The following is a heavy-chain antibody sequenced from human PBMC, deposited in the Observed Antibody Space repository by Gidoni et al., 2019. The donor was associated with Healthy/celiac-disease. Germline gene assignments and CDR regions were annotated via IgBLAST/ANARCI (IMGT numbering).Heavy chain of an antibody. CDR3: AKDLRTNGVLDYYYYGMDV. CDR2: ISGSGGST. J-gene: IGHJ6*02. D-gene: IGHD2-8*01. CDR1: GLPFSSYA. V-gene: IGHV3-23*01. Sequence: EVQLLESGGGLVQPGGSLILSCAASGLPFSSYAMSWVSQSPGNGLEWVSAISGSGGSTYYADSLKGRFTISRENSKNTMYLQMNSLRAEDTAVYYCAKDLRTNGVLDYYYYGMDVWGQGTTVTVSS.